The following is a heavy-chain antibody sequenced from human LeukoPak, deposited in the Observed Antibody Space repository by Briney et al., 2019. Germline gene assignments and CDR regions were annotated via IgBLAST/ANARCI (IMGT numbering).Heavy chain of an antibody. J-gene: IGHJ3*02. V-gene: IGHV4-59*01. Sequence: PSETLSLTCTVSGGSISDYYWSWIRQPPGKGLEWIGYIYYTGSTNYNPSLKSRVIISLDTSKNQFSLKLNSVTAADTAVYYCARGPDRVVLHQRGHAFHIWGQGTMVTVSS. D-gene: IGHD2-15*01. CDR1: GGSISDYY. CDR3: ARGPDRVVLHQRGHAFHI. CDR2: IYYTGST.